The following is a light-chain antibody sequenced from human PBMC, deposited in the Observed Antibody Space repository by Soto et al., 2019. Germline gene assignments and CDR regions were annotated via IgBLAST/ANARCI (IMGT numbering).Light chain of an antibody. Sequence: QSALTQPASVSGSPGQSITISCTGTSSDVGGYNYVSWYQHHPGKAPKLMIYDVTNWPSGVSNRFSGSKSGNTASLTISGLQAEDEADYYCTSYTTSSPYLVFGGGTQLTVL. CDR3: TSYTTSSPYLV. V-gene: IGLV2-14*03. CDR1: SSDVGGYNY. J-gene: IGLJ3*02. CDR2: DVT.